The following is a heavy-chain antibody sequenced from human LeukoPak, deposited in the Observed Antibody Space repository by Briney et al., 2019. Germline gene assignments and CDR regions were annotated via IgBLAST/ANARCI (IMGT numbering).Heavy chain of an antibody. D-gene: IGHD6-13*01. V-gene: IGHV3-74*01. CDR2: INTDGSTT. CDR3: VAAGTFDY. Sequence: QTGGSLTLSCVVSGFTFSTYWMYWVRQAPGKGLVWVSRINTDGSTTNYADSVKGRFTISRDNTKNTLYLQMNTLRAEDTAVYYCVAAGTFDYWGEGALVTVSS. J-gene: IGHJ4*02. CDR1: GFTFSTYW.